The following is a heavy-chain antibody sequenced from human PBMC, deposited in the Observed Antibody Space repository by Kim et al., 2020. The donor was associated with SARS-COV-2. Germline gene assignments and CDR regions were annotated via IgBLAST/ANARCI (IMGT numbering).Heavy chain of an antibody. D-gene: IGHD3-9*01. V-gene: IGHV3-23*01. CDR3: APDTYYDILTGYYTLDY. Sequence: KARFSISRDNSKNTLYLQMNSLRAKDTAVYYCAPDTYYDILTGYYTLDYWGQGTLVTVSS. J-gene: IGHJ4*02.